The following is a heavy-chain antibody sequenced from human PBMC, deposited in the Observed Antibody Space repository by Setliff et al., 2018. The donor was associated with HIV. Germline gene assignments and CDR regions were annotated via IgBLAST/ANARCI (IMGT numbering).Heavy chain of an antibody. J-gene: IGHJ5*01. Sequence: SETLSLTCSVSGYSINTAYHWGWIRQPPGKGLEWIGSIYYDGRTFYKPSLKSRLTISVDTSKNQFSLSLNSVTAADTAVYFCARGGAVSADFDSWGQGTLVTVSS. D-gene: IGHD3-16*01. CDR1: GYSINTAYH. CDR2: IYYDGRT. CDR3: ARGGAVSADFDS. V-gene: IGHV4-38-2*01.